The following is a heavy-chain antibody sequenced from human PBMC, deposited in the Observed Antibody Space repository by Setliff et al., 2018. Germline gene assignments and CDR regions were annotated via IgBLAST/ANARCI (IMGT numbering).Heavy chain of an antibody. D-gene: IGHD5-12*01. CDR3: ARSEANGGHDPFDI. CDR1: GFPFRIYS. V-gene: IGHV3-21*01. Sequence: GESLKISCAASGFPFRIYSMHWVRQAPGKGLEWVSSISDSSFHIYYRDSVKGRFAISRDNAKNSLYLQMNSLRADDTAVYYCARSEANGGHDPFDIWGQGTMVTVSS. CDR2: ISDSSFHI. J-gene: IGHJ3*02.